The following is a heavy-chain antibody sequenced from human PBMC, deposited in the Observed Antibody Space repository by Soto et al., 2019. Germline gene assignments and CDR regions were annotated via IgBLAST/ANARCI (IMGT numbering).Heavy chain of an antibody. V-gene: IGHV4-59*01. CDR2: IYYSGST. D-gene: IGHD1-26*01. CDR1: GGSISSYY. J-gene: IGHJ5*02. Sequence: PSETLSLTCTVSGGSISSYYWSWIRQPPGKGLEWIGYIYYSGSTNYNPSLKSRVTISVDTSKNQFSLKLSSVTAADTAVYYCGRVLFGRLAWLDPRAKATXVTVSS. CDR3: GRVLFGRLAWLDP.